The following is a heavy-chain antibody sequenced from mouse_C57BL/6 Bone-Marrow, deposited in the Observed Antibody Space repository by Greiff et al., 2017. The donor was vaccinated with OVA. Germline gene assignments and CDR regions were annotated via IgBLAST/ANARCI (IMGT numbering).Heavy chain of an antibody. D-gene: IGHD2-5*01. CDR1: GFSFTSYG. V-gene: IGHV2-4*01. CDR2: IWSGGST. Sequence: VQLQQSGPGLVQPSQRLSITCTVSGFSFTSYGVHWVRQPPGKGLEWLGVIWSGGSTDYNAAFISRLSISKDNSKSQVFFKMNSLRADDTAIYYCAKHYSSYVGYAMDYWGQGTSVTVSS. J-gene: IGHJ4*01. CDR3: AKHYSSYVGYAMDY.